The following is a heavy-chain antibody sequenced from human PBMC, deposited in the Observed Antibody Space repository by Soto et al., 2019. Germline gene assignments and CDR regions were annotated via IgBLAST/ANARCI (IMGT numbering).Heavy chain of an antibody. V-gene: IGHV4-31*03. Sequence: QVQLQESGPGLVKPSQTLSLTCTVSGVSINSGGYYWSWIRQHPGKGLEWIGYIYYSGSTFYNPSLKSRVTISVDTSKNQFSLKLSSVTVADTALYYCARGDGDYNWGGYNWFDPWGQGTAVTVSS. CDR2: IYYSGST. CDR3: ARGDGDYNWGGYNWFDP. CDR1: GVSINSGGYY. J-gene: IGHJ5*02. D-gene: IGHD3-16*01.